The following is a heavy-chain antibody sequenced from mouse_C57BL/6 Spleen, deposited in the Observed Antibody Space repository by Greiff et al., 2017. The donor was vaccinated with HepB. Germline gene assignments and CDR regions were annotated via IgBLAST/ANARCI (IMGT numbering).Heavy chain of an antibody. CDR1: GYAFTNYL. CDR2: INPGSGGT. V-gene: IGHV1-54*01. D-gene: IGHD2-2*01. J-gene: IGHJ2*01. Sequence: VQLQQSGAELVRPGTSVKVSCTASGYAFTNYLIEWVKQRPGQGLEWIGVINPGSGGTNYNEKFKGKATLTADKSSSTAYMQLSSLTSKDSAVYFCAREGLRRDYFDYWGQGTTLTVSS. CDR3: AREGLRRDYFDY.